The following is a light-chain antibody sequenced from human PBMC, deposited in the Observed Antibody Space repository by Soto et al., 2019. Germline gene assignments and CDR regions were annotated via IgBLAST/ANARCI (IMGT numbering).Light chain of an antibody. CDR3: QQYNDRPRT. CDR2: GAS. Sequence: ELVMTQSPDTLSVSPGERATLSCRASQFVNTNLAWYQQRPGQAPRLLIYGASTRAIGVPARFSGSGSGTEFTLTITSLQSEDFAVYYCQQYNDRPRTFGQGTKVDIK. J-gene: IGKJ1*01. CDR1: QFVNTN. V-gene: IGKV3-15*01.